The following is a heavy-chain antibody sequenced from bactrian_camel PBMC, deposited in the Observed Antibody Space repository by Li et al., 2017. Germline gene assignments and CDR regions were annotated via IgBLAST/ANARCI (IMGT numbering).Heavy chain of an antibody. V-gene: IGHV3S53*01. Sequence: HVQLVESGGGSVQAGGSLRLSCAASGDINTRYSMGWFRQAPGKEREGVAAIDSDGTISYTDSVKGRFSISRDIASRTLYLQMSNLRPEDTALYYCASKVGMCGPNWSKLRFDSRGPGTQVTVS. D-gene: IGHD1*01. CDR2: IDSDGTI. CDR3: ASKVGMCGPNWSKLRFDS. J-gene: IGHJ4*01. CDR1: GDINTRYS.